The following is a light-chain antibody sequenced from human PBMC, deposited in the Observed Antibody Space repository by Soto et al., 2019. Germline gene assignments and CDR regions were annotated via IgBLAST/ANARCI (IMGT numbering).Light chain of an antibody. Sequence: EIVLTQSPGTLSLSPGERATLSCRASQSVSSSYLAWYQQKPGQAPRLLIYGASSRATGIPDRFSGSGSGADFTLTISSLQPDDFATYYCQQYHSYCTFGQGTKVDIK. CDR2: GAS. J-gene: IGKJ1*01. CDR3: QQYHSYCT. V-gene: IGKV3-20*01. CDR1: QSVSSSY.